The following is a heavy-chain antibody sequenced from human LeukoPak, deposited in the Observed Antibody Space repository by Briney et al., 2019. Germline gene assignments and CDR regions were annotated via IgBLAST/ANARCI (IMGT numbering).Heavy chain of an antibody. CDR3: AKEVTPGALLYGPFDY. CDR2: ISASGGGT. D-gene: IGHD4-23*01. CDR1: EFIFSSYG. V-gene: IGHV3-23*01. J-gene: IGHJ4*02. Sequence: GGSLRLSCAASEFIFSSYGMSWVRQAPGKGLEWVSAISASGGGTYYADSVKGRFTISRDNSRNTLYLQMNSLRAEDTAIYYCAKEVTPGALLYGPFDYWGQGTLVTVSS.